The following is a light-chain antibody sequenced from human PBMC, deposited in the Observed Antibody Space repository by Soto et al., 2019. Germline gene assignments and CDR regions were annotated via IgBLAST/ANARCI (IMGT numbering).Light chain of an antibody. J-gene: IGLJ2*01. CDR3: CSYSGSSTIVV. Sequence: QSALTQPASVSGSPGQSITISCTGTSSDVGGYNFVSWYQQRPGKAPRLMIFDVDNRPSGVSTRFSGSKSGNTASLTISGLQAEDEADYYCCSYSGSSTIVVFGGGTKLTVL. CDR1: SSDVGGYNF. CDR2: DVD. V-gene: IGLV2-14*03.